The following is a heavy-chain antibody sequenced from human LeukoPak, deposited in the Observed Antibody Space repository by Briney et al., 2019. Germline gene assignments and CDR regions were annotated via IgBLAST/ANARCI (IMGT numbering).Heavy chain of an antibody. J-gene: IGHJ4*02. D-gene: IGHD3-22*01. CDR3: ARSRYYYDSSGYYFDY. V-gene: IGHV1-18*01. CDR1: GYTFTGYG. Sequence: ASVKVSCKASGYTFTGYGVSWVRQAPGQGLEWMGWISAYNGNTNYAQKLQGRVTMTTDTSTSTAYMELSSLRSEDTAVYYCARSRYYYDSSGYYFDYWGQGTLVTVSS. CDR2: ISAYNGNT.